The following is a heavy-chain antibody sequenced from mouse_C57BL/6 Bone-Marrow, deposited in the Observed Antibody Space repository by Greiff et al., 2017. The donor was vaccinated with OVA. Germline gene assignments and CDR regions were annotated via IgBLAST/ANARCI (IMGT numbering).Heavy chain of an antibody. CDR3: ARGGFYYSNYVGWYFDV. CDR2: IHPNSGST. CDR1: GYTFTSYW. V-gene: IGHV1-64*01. Sequence: QVQLQQPGAELVRPGPSVKLSCKASGYTFTSYWMHWVKQRPGQGLEWIGVIHPNSGSTNYNEKFKSKATLTVDKSSSTAYMQLSSLTSEDSAVYYCARGGFYYSNYVGWYFDVWGTGTTVTVSS. D-gene: IGHD2-5*01. J-gene: IGHJ1*03.